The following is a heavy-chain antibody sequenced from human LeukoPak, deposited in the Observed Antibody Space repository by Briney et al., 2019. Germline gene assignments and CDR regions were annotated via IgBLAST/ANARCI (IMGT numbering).Heavy chain of an antibody. CDR3: ARDRAVAGFRFDY. CDR2: IIPIFGTA. V-gene: IGHV1-69*01. D-gene: IGHD6-19*01. CDR1: GGTFSSYA. Sequence: SVKVSCKASGGTFSSYAISWVRQAPGQGLEWMGGIIPIFGTANYAQKFQGRVTITADESTSTAYMELSSLRSEDTAVYFCARDRAVAGFRFDYWGQGTLVTVSS. J-gene: IGHJ4*02.